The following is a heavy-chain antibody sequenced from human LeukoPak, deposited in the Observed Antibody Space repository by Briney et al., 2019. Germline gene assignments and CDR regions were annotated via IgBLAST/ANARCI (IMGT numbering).Heavy chain of an antibody. Sequence: TGGSLRLSCAASGSTFSSYGMHWVRQAPGKGLEWVAVIWYDGSNKYYADSVKGRFTISRDNSKNTLYLQMNSLRAEDTAVYYCARENYDSSGYSPSFDYWGQGTLVTVSS. D-gene: IGHD3-22*01. CDR3: ARENYDSSGYSPSFDY. CDR1: GSTFSSYG. CDR2: IWYDGSNK. V-gene: IGHV3-33*01. J-gene: IGHJ4*02.